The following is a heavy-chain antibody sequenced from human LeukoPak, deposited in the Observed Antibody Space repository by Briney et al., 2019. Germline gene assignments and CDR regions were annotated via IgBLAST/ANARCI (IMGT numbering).Heavy chain of an antibody. CDR2: ISSSSSYI. Sequence: PGGSLRLSCAASGFTFSNYGMNWVRQAPGKGLEWVSSISSSSSYIYYADSVKGRFTISRDNAKNSLYLQMNSLRAEDTAVYYCAREVDDYVWGSYRYFDYWGQGTLVTVSS. J-gene: IGHJ4*02. D-gene: IGHD3-16*02. V-gene: IGHV3-21*01. CDR1: GFTFSNYG. CDR3: AREVDDYVWGSYRYFDY.